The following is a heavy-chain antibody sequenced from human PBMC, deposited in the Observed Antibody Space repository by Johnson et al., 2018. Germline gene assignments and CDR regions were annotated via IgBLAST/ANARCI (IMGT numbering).Heavy chain of an antibody. D-gene: IGHD2-2*01. V-gene: IGHV3-21*01. CDR2: ISSSSSYI. J-gene: IGHJ6*02. Sequence: VQLVQSGGGLVKPGGSLRLSCAASGFTFSSYSMNWVRQAPGKGLEWVSSISSSSSYIYYADSVKGRFTISRDNAKNSLYLQMNSLRAEGTAVYYCARDLEYCSSTSCYGAPRYYYYGMDVWGQGTTVTVSS. CDR1: GFTFSSYS. CDR3: ARDLEYCSSTSCYGAPRYYYYGMDV.